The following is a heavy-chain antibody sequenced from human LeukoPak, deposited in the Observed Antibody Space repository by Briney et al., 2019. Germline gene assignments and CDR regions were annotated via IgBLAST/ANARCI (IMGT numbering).Heavy chain of an antibody. J-gene: IGHJ5*02. CDR2: IFHSGST. CDR3: ARDQALGIAGP. Sequence: SQTLPLTCTVSGGSISSGGYCWSWIRQPPGKGLEWIGDIFHSGSTYYNPSLKSRVTISVDRSKNQFSLKLSSVTAADTAVYYCARDQALGIAGPWGQGTLVTVSS. V-gene: IGHV4-30-2*01. CDR1: GGSISSGGYC. D-gene: IGHD1-14*01.